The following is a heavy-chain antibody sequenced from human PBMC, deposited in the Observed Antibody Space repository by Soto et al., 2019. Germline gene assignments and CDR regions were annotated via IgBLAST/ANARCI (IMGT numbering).Heavy chain of an antibody. D-gene: IGHD5-12*01. V-gene: IGHV3-30-3*01. Sequence: GGSLRLSCAASGFTFSSYAMHWVRQAPGKGLEWVAVISYGGSNKYYADSVKGRFTISRDNSKNTLYLQMNSLRAEDTAVYYCARVGGMATTYYYYGMDVWGQGTTVTVSS. CDR2: ISYGGSNK. CDR1: GFTFSSYA. J-gene: IGHJ6*02. CDR3: ARVGGMATTYYYYGMDV.